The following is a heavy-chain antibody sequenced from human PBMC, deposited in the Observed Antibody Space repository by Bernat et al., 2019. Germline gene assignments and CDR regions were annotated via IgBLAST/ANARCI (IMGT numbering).Heavy chain of an antibody. CDR2: GNGDGSST. Sequence: EVQLVESGGGLVQPGGSLRLSCAASGLTFSSFWMHWVRQAPGKGLVWVSRGNGDGSSTSYADSLKSRFTISRDNAKNTLYLQMNSLRAEDTAVYYCAKAEYSSSSRHFDYWGQGTLVTVSS. V-gene: IGHV3-74*01. CDR3: AKAEYSSSSRHFDY. CDR1: GLTFSSFW. J-gene: IGHJ4*02. D-gene: IGHD6-6*01.